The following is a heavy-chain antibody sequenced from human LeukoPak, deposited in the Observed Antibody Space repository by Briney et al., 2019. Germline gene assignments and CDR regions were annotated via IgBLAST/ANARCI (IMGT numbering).Heavy chain of an antibody. J-gene: IGHJ4*02. Sequence: SVKVSCKASGGTFSSYAISWVRQAPGQGLEWMGGIIPIFGTANYAQKFQGRVTITTDESTSTAYMELSSLRSEDTAVYYCARRGLEYRSSTSCYTGMDYWGQGTLVTVSS. CDR1: GGTFSSYA. D-gene: IGHD2-2*02. CDR2: IIPIFGTA. CDR3: ARRGLEYRSSTSCYTGMDY. V-gene: IGHV1-69*05.